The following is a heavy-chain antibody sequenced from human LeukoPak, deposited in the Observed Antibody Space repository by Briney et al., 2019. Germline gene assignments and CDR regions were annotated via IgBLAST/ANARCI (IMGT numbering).Heavy chain of an antibody. J-gene: IGHJ4*02. D-gene: IGHD5-18*01. CDR2: INHSGST. V-gene: IGHV4-34*01. CDR1: GGSFSGYY. Sequence: SETLSLTCAVYGGSFSGYYWSWIRQPPGKGLEWIGEINHSGSTNYNPSLKSRVTISVDTSKNQFSLKLSSVTAADTAVYYCARDQDTAMVMGPFDYWGQGTLVTVSS. CDR3: ARDQDTAMVMGPFDY.